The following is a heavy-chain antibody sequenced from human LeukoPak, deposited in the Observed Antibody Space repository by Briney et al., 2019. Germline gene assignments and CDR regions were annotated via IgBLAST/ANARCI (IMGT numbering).Heavy chain of an antibody. CDR2: IHYSGST. V-gene: IGHV4-39*07. J-gene: IGHJ2*01. D-gene: IGHD4-23*01. CDR1: GGSISSNIYY. CDR3: AREGGDYGGNSQFWYFDL. Sequence: SETLSLTCTVSGGSISSNIYYWGWIRQPPGKGLEWIGSIHYSGSTYYNPSLKSRVTISVDTSKNQFSLKLSSVTTADTAVYYCAREGGDYGGNSQFWYFDLWGRGTLVTVSS.